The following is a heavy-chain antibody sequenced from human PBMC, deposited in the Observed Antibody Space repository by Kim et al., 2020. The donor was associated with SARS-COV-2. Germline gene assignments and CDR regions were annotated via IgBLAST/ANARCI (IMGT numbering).Heavy chain of an antibody. Sequence: ASVKVSCKASGYTFTGYYMHWVRQAPGQGLEWMGWINPNSGGTNYTQKFQGRVTMTRDTSISTAYMELSRLRSDDTAVYYCARDLEYSSSGSGNWFDPWGQGTLVTVSS. J-gene: IGHJ5*02. D-gene: IGHD6-6*01. CDR2: INPNSGGT. CDR3: ARDLEYSSSGSGNWFDP. CDR1: GYTFTGYY. V-gene: IGHV1-2*02.